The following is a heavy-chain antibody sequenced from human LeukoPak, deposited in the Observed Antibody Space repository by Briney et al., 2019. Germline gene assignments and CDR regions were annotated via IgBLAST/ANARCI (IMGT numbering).Heavy chain of an antibody. J-gene: IGHJ4*02. CDR3: SVTTGLIDDY. CDR1: GFTFSSYE. Sequence: TGGSLRLSCAASGFTFSSYEMNWVRQAPGKGLEWVSYISSSGSTIYYADSVKGRFTISRDNAKNSLYLPMNSLRAEDTAVYYCSVTTGLIDDYWGQGTLVTVSS. V-gene: IGHV3-48*03. D-gene: IGHD4-17*01. CDR2: ISSSGSTI.